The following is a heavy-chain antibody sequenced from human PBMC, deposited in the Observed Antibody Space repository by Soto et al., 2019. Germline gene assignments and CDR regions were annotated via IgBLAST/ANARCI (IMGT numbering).Heavy chain of an antibody. CDR3: ARAPTDRAGYFLDE. V-gene: IGHV4-30-2*01. D-gene: IGHD5-12*01. J-gene: IGHJ4*02. CDR1: GGSLSSGGYS. CDR2: IYHSGST. Sequence: PSETLSLTCAVSGGSLSSGGYSWSWIRQPPGKGLEWIGYIYHSGSTYYNPSLKGRFTISRDRSKSSIYLQMNNLRVDDTAVYYCARAPTDRAGYFLDEWGQGSLVTVSS.